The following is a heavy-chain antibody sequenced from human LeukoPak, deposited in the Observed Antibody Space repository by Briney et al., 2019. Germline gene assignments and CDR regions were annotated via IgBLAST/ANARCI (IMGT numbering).Heavy chain of an antibody. CDR1: GFSFSNYG. J-gene: IGHJ4*02. Sequence: GGSLRLSCAASGFSFSNYGMTWVRQAPGKGLEWVSYIRSSGETYYTDSVEGRFTISRDTSKNTLSLQMNSLRVEDTAIYYCAKEKTIIEYIYGYPRAFDFWGQGTLVTVSS. CDR2: IRSSGET. V-gene: IGHV3-23*01. D-gene: IGHD5-18*01. CDR3: AKEKTIIEYIYGYPRAFDF.